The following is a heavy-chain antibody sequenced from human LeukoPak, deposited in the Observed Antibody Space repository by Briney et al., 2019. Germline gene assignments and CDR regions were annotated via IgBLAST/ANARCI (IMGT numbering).Heavy chain of an antibody. D-gene: IGHD3-22*01. CDR1: GGTFSSYT. Sequence: ASVKVSCKASGGTFSSYTISWVRQATGQGLEWMGWMNPNSGNTGYAQKFQGRVTMTRNTSISTAYMELSSLRSEDTAVYYCARARWQSYYYDSRAFDIWGQGTMVTVSS. J-gene: IGHJ3*02. CDR3: ARARWQSYYYDSRAFDI. CDR2: MNPNSGNT. V-gene: IGHV1-8*02.